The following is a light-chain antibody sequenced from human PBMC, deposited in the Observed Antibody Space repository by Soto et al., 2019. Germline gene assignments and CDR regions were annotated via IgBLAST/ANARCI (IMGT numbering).Light chain of an antibody. CDR3: QQRNKWPWT. V-gene: IGKV3-11*01. J-gene: IGKJ1*01. Sequence: DIVLTQSPATLSLSPVEGATLAGLANQSVSSNLVWYQQKPGQAPRLLMYDASKRATDILPRFSGSGSGTDFSLTISSLEPEDFAVYYCQQRNKWPWTLGQGTKVDIK. CDR1: QSVSSN. CDR2: DAS.